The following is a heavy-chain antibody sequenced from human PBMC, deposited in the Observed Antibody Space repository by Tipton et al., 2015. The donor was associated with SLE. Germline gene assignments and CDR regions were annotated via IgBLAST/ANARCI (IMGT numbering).Heavy chain of an antibody. D-gene: IGHD1-1*01. Sequence: TLSLTCTVSGQSINGNDYLWTWIRQLPGKGLEWIGYIYDTGSSSYNPSLKSRLTMSVDTSKNQFSLKLSSVTAADTAVYYCARDWMLEAGYWGQGTLVTVSS. CDR1: GQSINGNDYL. J-gene: IGHJ4*02. CDR3: ARDWMLEAGY. V-gene: IGHV4-31*03. CDR2: IYDTGSS.